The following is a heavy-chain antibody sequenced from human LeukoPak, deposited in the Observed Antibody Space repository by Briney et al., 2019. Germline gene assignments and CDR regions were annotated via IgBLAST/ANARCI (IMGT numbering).Heavy chain of an antibody. CDR1: GYTFTSYG. CDR3: ARVIYYGSGSYYLFDP. D-gene: IGHD3-10*01. Sequence: ASVKVSCKASGYTFTSYGISWGRQAPGQGVEGMGWISAYNGNTNYAQKLQGRVTMTTDTATSTAYMELRSLRSDDTAVYYCARVIYYGSGSYYLFDPWGQGTLVTVSS. J-gene: IGHJ5*02. V-gene: IGHV1-18*01. CDR2: ISAYNGNT.